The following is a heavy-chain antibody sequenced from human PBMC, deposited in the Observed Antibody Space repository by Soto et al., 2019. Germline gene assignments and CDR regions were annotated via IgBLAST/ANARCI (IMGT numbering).Heavy chain of an antibody. Sequence: SETLSLTCTVSGGSISSYYWSWIRQPPGKGLEWIGYIYYSGSTNYNPSLKSRVTISVDTSKNQFSLKLSSVTAADTAVYYCARQLTHYYYYGMDVWGQGTKVTVSS. D-gene: IGHD6-13*01. CDR2: IYYSGST. CDR3: ARQLTHYYYYGMDV. CDR1: GGSISSYY. J-gene: IGHJ6*02. V-gene: IGHV4-59*01.